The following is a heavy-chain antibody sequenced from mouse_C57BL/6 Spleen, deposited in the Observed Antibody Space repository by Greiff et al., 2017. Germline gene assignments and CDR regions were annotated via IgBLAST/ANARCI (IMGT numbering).Heavy chain of an antibody. V-gene: IGHV5-4*01. CDR1: GFTFSSYA. CDR2: ISDGGSYT. CDR3: ARDREDYDGDYFDD. Sequence: EVMLVESGGGLVKPGGSLKLSCAASGFTFSSYAMSWVRQTPEQRLEWVATISDGGSYTYYPDNVKGRFTISRDNAKNNLYLQMSHLKSEDTAMDYCARDREDYDGDYFDDWGQGTTLTVSS. D-gene: IGHD2-4*01. J-gene: IGHJ2*01.